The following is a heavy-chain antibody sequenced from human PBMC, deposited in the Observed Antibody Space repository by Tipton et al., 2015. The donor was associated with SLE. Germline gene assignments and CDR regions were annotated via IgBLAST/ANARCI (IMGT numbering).Heavy chain of an antibody. CDR3: ARVVVATSDAFDI. Sequence: QVQLVQSGAEVKKPGASVKVSCKASGYTFTGYYMHWVRQAPGQGLERMGWISPNSGGTIYAQKFQGRVTMTRDTSISTAYMELSRLRSDDTAVYYCARVVVATSDAFDIWGQGTMV. J-gene: IGHJ3*02. V-gene: IGHV1-2*02. D-gene: IGHD5-12*01. CDR2: ISPNSGGT. CDR1: GYTFTGYY.